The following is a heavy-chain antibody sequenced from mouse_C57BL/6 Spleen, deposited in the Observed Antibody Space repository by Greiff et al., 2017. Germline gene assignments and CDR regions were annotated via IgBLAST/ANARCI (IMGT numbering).Heavy chain of an antibody. D-gene: IGHD1-1*01. Sequence: VQLQQSGAELARPGASVKLSCKASGYTFTSYGISWVKQRPGQGLEWIGEIYPRSGNTYYNEKFKGKATLTADKSSSTAYMELRSLTSEDSAVYFCARSDYYGSSQAWFAYWGQGTLVTVSA. J-gene: IGHJ3*01. V-gene: IGHV1-81*01. CDR1: GYTFTSYG. CDR2: IYPRSGNT. CDR3: ARSDYYGSSQAWFAY.